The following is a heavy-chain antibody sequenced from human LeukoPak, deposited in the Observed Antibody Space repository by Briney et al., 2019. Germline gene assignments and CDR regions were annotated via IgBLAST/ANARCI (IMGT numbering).Heavy chain of an antibody. CDR3: ARHRDVSSDLFDL. CDR2: ISYIGST. V-gene: IGHV4-59*08. D-gene: IGHD6-19*01. CDR1: GGSISSSY. Sequence: PSETLSLTCTVSGGSISSSYWSWIRQPPGKGLEWIGYISYIGSTNCNPSLKSRVTVSVDTSRNQFSLKLTSVTAADTAVYYCARHRDVSSDLFDLWGLGTLVTVSS. J-gene: IGHJ2*01.